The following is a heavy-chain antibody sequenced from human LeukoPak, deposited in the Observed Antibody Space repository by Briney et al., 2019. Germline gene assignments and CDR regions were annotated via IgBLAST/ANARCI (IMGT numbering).Heavy chain of an antibody. CDR1: GGSISSYY. D-gene: IGHD5-12*01. CDR3: ARSHYRMTTITVFDY. Sequence: SETLSLTCTVPGGSISSYYWSWIRQPPGKGLEWIGYIYHSGSTNYNPSLKSRVTISVDVSKNQFSLKLSSVTAADTAVYYCARSHYRMTTITVFDYWGQGTLVTVSS. J-gene: IGHJ4*02. V-gene: IGHV4-59*08. CDR2: IYHSGST.